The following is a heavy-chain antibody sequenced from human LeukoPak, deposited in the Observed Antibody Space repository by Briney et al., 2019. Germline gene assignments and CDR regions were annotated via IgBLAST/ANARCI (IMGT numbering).Heavy chain of an antibody. Sequence: AETLSLTCTVSGGSISGYYWSWIRQPPGKGLEWIGHIYYTGSTSYNPSLKSRVTISVDTSKNQFSLKLSYVNAADTAVYYCARYISSGLDYWGQGTLVTVSS. CDR1: GGSISGYY. CDR2: IYYTGST. D-gene: IGHD6-6*01. V-gene: IGHV4-59*08. CDR3: ARYISSGLDY. J-gene: IGHJ4*02.